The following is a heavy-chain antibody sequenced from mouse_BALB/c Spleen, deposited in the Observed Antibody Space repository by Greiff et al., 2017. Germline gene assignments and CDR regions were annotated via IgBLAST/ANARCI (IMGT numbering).Heavy chain of an antibody. CDR3: ATYYGKDYYAMDY. CDR1: GYTFTSYT. Sequence: QVQLKQSGAELARPGASVKMSCKASGYTFTSYTMHWVKQRPGQGLEWIGYINPSSGYTNYNQKFKDKATLTADKSSSTAYMQLSSLTSEDSAVYYCATYYGKDYYAMDYWGQGTSVTVSS. D-gene: IGHD2-10*01. V-gene: IGHV1-4*01. CDR2: INPSSGYT. J-gene: IGHJ4*01.